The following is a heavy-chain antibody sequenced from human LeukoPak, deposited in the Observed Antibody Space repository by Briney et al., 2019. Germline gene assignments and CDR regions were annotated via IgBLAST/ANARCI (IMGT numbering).Heavy chain of an antibody. CDR2: IKQDGSEK. Sequence: GGSLRLSCAASGFTFSSYWMSWVRQAPGKGLEWVANIKQDGSEKYYVDSVKGRFTISRDNAKNSLYLQMNSLRAEDTAVYYCATSPIIRYFDYDYWGQGTLVTVSS. V-gene: IGHV3-7*01. D-gene: IGHD3-9*01. J-gene: IGHJ4*02. CDR3: ATSPIIRYFDYDY. CDR1: GFTFSSYW.